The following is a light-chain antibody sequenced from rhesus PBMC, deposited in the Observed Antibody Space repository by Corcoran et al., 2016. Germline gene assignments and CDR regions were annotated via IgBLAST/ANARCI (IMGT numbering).Light chain of an antibody. CDR2: DNN. V-gene: IGLV1-64*01. CDR1: SSNIGGYD. J-gene: IGLJ6*01. CDR3: QSYDSSLNADV. Sequence: QSVLTQPTSVSGAPGQKVTISCTGNSSNIGGYDVHWYQQLPGTTPNLLIYDNNKRRSGISDRFSGAKSGTTASLAITGLQPEDEEDDYCQSYDSSLNADVFGSGTKVTVL.